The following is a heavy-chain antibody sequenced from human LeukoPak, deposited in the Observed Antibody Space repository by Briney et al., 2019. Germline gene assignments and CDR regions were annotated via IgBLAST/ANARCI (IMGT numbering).Heavy chain of an antibody. D-gene: IGHD6-19*01. CDR3: ARSTPTYSSGWYSAYFDY. J-gene: IGHJ4*02. CDR2: VYYSGTT. CDR1: GGSISGYY. Sequence: SETLSLTCTVSGGSISGYYWSWLRQPPGKGLEWIGYVYYSGTTNYNPSLKSRVTISLDPSKNQLSLRLSSVTAADTALYYCARSTPTYSSGWYSAYFDYWGQGTLVTVSS. V-gene: IGHV4-59*08.